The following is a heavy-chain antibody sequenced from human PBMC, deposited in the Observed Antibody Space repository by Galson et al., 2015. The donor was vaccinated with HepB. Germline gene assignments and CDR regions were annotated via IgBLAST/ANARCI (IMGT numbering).Heavy chain of an antibody. Sequence: PALVNPTQTLTLTCTFSGFSLSSSGVGVGWIRQPPGKALEWLALIYWDGNERYSSSLKTRLTITKDTSKNQVFLTMTNMDPVDTATYYCAHRLSAMIRGADVAWFDPWGQGTLVTVSS. CDR3: AHRLSAMIRGADVAWFDP. CDR2: IYWDGNE. D-gene: IGHD3-10*01. CDR1: GFSLSSSGVG. V-gene: IGHV2-5*02. J-gene: IGHJ5*02.